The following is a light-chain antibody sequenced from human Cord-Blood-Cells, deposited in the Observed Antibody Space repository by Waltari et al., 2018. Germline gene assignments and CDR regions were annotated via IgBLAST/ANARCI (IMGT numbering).Light chain of an antibody. CDR3: CSYAGSSTWV. CDR2: EGS. CDR1: SRDVGSYNL. Sequence: QSALPQPASVSGFPGQSITISCTGTSRDVGSYNLVSWYQQHPGKAPKLMIYEGSKRPSGVSNRFSGSKSGNTASLTISGLQAEDEADYYCCSYAGSSTWVFGGGTKLTVL. J-gene: IGLJ3*02. V-gene: IGLV2-23*01.